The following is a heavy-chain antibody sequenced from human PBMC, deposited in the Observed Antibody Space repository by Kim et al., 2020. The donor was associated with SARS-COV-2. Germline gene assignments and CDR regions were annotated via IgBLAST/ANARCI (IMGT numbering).Heavy chain of an antibody. CDR1: GFTFGDYA. V-gene: IGHV3-49*04. D-gene: IGHD3-22*01. CDR3: TRVDYYDSSGYYYISYYLDY. CDR2: IRSKAYGGTT. J-gene: IGHJ4*02. Sequence: GGSLRLACTASGFTFGDYAMSWVRQAPGKGLECVGFIRSKAYGGTTEYAASVKGRFTISRDDSKSIAYLQMNSLKTEDTAVYYCTRVDYYDSSGYYYISYYLDYWGQGTLVTVSS.